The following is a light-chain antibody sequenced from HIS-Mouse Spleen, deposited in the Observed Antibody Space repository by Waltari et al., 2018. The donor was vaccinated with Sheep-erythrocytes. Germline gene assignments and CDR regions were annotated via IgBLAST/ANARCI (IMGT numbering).Light chain of an antibody. CDR1: KLGDKY. J-gene: IGLJ2*01. Sequence: TASITCSGDKLGDKYACWYQQKPGQSPVLVIYQDSKRPSGIPERFSGSNSGNTATLTISGTQAMDEADYYCQAWDSSTAVVFGGRTKLTVL. CDR2: QDS. V-gene: IGLV3-1*01. CDR3: QAWDSSTAVV.